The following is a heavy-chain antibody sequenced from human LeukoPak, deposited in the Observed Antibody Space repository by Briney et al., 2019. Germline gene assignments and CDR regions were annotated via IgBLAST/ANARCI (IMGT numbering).Heavy chain of an antibody. CDR2: IHSSGST. D-gene: IGHD3-16*01. J-gene: IGHJ3*02. Sequence: SETLSLTCSVSDGYISNYYLSWIRQPAGKRLEWIGRIHSSGSTSYNPSLKSQVTMPIDTSQSQFSLKLSSVTAADTAVYYCARDWGRGFRGGEDAFEMWGQGTLVTVSS. V-gene: IGHV4-4*07. CDR3: ARDWGRGFRGGEDAFEM. CDR1: DGYISNYY.